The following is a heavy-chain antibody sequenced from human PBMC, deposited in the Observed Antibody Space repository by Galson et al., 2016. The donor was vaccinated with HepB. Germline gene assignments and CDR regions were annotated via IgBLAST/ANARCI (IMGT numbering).Heavy chain of an antibody. V-gene: IGHV1-46*01. CDR2: INPSGGST. Sequence: SVKVSCKASGYRFAKYYIQWVRQVPGQRLEWMGLINPSGGSTSYAQKFQDRVTMTRDTSTSTVYMHLSSLRSDDTAVYYCARDGVVYGMDVWGQGTTVTVSS. D-gene: IGHD2-8*01. J-gene: IGHJ6*02. CDR3: ARDGVVYGMDV. CDR1: GYRFAKYY.